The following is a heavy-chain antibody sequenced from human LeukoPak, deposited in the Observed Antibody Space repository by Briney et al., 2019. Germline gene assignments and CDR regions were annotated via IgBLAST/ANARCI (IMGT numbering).Heavy chain of an antibody. V-gene: IGHV3-23*01. CDR1: GFTFSSYA. D-gene: IGHD3-10*01. CDR2: ITNSGGTT. CDR3: AREEVTMVRGVIIPDYYYYGMDV. J-gene: IGHJ6*02. Sequence: GGSLRLSCAASGFTFSSYAMSWVRQAPGKGLEWVSAITNSGGTTYYADSVKGRFTISRDNAKNSLYLQMNSLRAEDTAVYYCAREEVTMVRGVIIPDYYYYGMDVWGQGTTVTVSS.